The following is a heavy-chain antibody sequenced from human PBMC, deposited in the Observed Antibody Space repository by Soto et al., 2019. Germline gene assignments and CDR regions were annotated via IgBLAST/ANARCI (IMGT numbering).Heavy chain of an antibody. D-gene: IGHD3-9*01. Sequence: ASVKVSCKASGFAFTTYAIQWVRRTPGHSLEWMGWINAGNGNTKYSQRFQDRVTITRDTSASTAYMELSSLRSEDTAVYFCAREHDFLAAYSFDPWGQGTPVTDSS. CDR3: AREHDFLAAYSFDP. J-gene: IGHJ5*02. CDR2: INAGNGNT. CDR1: GFAFTTYA. V-gene: IGHV1-3*01.